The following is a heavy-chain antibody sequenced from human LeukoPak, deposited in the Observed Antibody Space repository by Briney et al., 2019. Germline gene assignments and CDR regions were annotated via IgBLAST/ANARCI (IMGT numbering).Heavy chain of an antibody. CDR1: VFTFNDYY. D-gene: IGHD3-10*01. CDR2: ISSSGSTI. V-gene: IGHV3-11*01. Sequence: PGGSLRLSCAASVFTFNDYYLNWIRQVPWKGLEWVSYISSSGSTIYYADSVKGRVTISRDNAKNSLFLQMNSLRAEDTAVYCCARGGVIYHGMDVWGQGTTVTVSS. CDR3: ARGGVIYHGMDV. J-gene: IGHJ6*02.